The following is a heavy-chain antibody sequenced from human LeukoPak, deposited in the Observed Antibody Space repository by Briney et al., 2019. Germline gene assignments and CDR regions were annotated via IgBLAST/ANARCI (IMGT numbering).Heavy chain of an antibody. CDR2: VSRFGGTT. J-gene: IGHJ5*02. CDR1: GFTFDSYA. Sequence: GGSLRLSRAASGFTFDSYAMSWVRQAPGKGLEWVSAVSRFGGTTYYADSAKGRFTISRDNSNNTVYLQMNSLRVGDTALYYCVKHVGSRWSNNRFDPWGQGTLVTVS. D-gene: IGHD6-13*01. V-gene: IGHV3-23*01. CDR3: VKHVGSRWSNNRFDP.